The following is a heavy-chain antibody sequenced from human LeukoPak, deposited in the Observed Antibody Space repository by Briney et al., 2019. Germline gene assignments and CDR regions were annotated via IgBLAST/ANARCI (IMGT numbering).Heavy chain of an antibody. CDR2: IYTSRST. V-gene: IGHV4-4*07. J-gene: IGHJ5*02. CDR1: GGSISSHY. Sequence: SETLSLTCSVSGGSISSHYWSWIRQPAGKGLEWIGHIYTSRSTNYNPSLKSRVTMSVDTSKKQFSLKLTSVTAADTAAYYCVRGRVYGSGNNWFDPWGQGTLVTVSS. D-gene: IGHD3-10*01. CDR3: VRGRVYGSGNNWFDP.